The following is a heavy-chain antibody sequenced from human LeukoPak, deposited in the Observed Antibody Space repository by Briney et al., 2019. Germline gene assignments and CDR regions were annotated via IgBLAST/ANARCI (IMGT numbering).Heavy chain of an antibody. Sequence: GGSLRLSCAASGFTLTTYWMSWVGQAPGKGLEGVANIKQDGTEKYYVHSVKGRFTMSRDNAENSLYLQMNSLRAEDTAVYYCARVYRSSSGYCFDYWGQGTLVTVSS. V-gene: IGHV3-7*01. CDR2: IKQDGTEK. J-gene: IGHJ4*02. CDR3: ARVYRSSSGYCFDY. D-gene: IGHD6-6*01. CDR1: GFTLTTYW.